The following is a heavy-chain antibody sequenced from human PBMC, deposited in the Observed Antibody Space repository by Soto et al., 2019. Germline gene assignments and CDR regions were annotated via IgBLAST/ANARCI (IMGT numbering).Heavy chain of an antibody. CDR3: ARGRSIAAAGNFDY. Sequence: SETLSLTCAVYGGSFSGYYWSWTRQPPGKGLEWIGEINHSGSTNYNPSLKSRVTISVDTSKNQFSLKLSSVTAADTAVYYCARGRSIAAAGNFDYWGQGTLVTVSS. CDR2: INHSGST. CDR1: GGSFSGYY. V-gene: IGHV4-34*01. D-gene: IGHD6-13*01. J-gene: IGHJ4*02.